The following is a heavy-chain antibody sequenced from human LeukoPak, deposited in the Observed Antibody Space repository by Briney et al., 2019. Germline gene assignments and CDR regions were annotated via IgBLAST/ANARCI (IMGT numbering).Heavy chain of an antibody. CDR3: AREGRYFDWSDAFDI. Sequence: GGSLRLSCAASGFTFSSYAVSWVRQAPGKGLEWVSVIYSGGSTYYADSVKGRFTISRDNSKNTLYLQMNSLRAEDTAVYYCAREGRYFDWSDAFDIWGQGTMVTVSS. V-gene: IGHV3-53*01. J-gene: IGHJ3*02. D-gene: IGHD3-9*01. CDR1: GFTFSSYA. CDR2: IYSGGST.